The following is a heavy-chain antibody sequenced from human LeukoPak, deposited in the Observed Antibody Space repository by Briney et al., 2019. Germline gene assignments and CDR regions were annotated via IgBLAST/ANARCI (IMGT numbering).Heavy chain of an antibody. Sequence: PSETLSLTCTVSGGSISSSSYSWGWIRQPPGKGLERIGSIYYSGTTYYNPSLKRRVTISVDTSKIQFSLKLSSVAATDTAVYFCARLRFDFWSGYTHPYFDYWGQGTLVTVSS. V-gene: IGHV4-39*01. CDR3: ARLRFDFWSGYTHPYFDY. J-gene: IGHJ4*02. D-gene: IGHD3-3*01. CDR1: GGSISSSSYS. CDR2: IYYSGTT.